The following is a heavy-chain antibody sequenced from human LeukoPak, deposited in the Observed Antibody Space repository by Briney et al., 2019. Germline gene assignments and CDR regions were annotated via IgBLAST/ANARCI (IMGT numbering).Heavy chain of an antibody. CDR2: IWYDGSNK. D-gene: IGHD6-13*01. CDR1: GFTFSIYG. Sequence: GGSLRLSCAASGFTFSIYGVHCVRQAPGKGREWVADIWYDGSNKYYAHSVKGGFTISRDNSQNTLYLQINTLRAENTPVYYCASRIAAAKRFVYWGEGTLVTVSS. J-gene: IGHJ4*02. V-gene: IGHV3-33*01. CDR3: ASRIAAAKRFVY.